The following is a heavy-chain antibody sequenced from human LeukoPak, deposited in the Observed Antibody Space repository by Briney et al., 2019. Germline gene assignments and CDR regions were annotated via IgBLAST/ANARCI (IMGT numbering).Heavy chain of an antibody. CDR2: ITNSGSNT. CDR1: GFTFSTYA. J-gene: IGHJ4*02. V-gene: IGHV3-23*01. D-gene: IGHD1-26*01. Sequence: GGSLRLSCAASGFTFSTYAMSWVRQAPGKGLEWVSTITNSGSNTYSADSVEGRFTVSRDNSRNTLYLQMKSLRAEDTAVYFCASLSWEPLRDYWGQGTLVTVS. CDR3: ASLSWEPLRDY.